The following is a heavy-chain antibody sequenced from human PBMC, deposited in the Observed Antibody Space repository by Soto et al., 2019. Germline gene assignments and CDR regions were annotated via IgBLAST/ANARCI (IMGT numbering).Heavy chain of an antibody. Sequence: EVQLVESGGGLVQPGGSLRLSCAASGFTFSTYWMRWVRQAPGKGLEWVANIKQDGSEKYYVDSVKGRFTISRDNAKNSLYVQMNSLRAEDTAVYYCARDWFYGGDSDYWGQGTLVTVSS. J-gene: IGHJ4*02. CDR3: ARDWFYGGDSDY. D-gene: IGHD2-21*02. V-gene: IGHV3-7*01. CDR1: GFTFSTYW. CDR2: IKQDGSEK.